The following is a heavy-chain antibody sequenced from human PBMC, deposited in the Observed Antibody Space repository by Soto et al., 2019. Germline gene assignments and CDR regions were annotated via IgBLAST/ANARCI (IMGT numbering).Heavy chain of an antibody. CDR2: INPSGGST. V-gene: IGHV1-46*03. Sequence: ASVKVSCKASGYTFTSYYMHWVRQAPGQGLEWMGIINPSGGSTSYTQKFQGRVTMTRDTSTSTVYMELSSLRSEDTAVYYCASEGGRSEDAFDIWGQGTMVTVSS. CDR3: ASEGGRSEDAFDI. J-gene: IGHJ3*02. CDR1: GYTFTSYY.